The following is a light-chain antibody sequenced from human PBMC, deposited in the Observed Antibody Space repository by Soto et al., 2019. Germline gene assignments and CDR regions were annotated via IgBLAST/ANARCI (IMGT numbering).Light chain of an antibody. Sequence: EIVLTQSPDTLSLSPGERATLSCRASQIVNKDHVAWYQQKPGQAPRLLIYGSSSRAGSIPSKFSGSGSGTDFTFTISRLEPEDFAVYYCQQYGSSTYTFAQGTKLEI. CDR2: GSS. J-gene: IGKJ2*01. CDR1: QIVNKDH. CDR3: QQYGSSTYT. V-gene: IGKV3-20*01.